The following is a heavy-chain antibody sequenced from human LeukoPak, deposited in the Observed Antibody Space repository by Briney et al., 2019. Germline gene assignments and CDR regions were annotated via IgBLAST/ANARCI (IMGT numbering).Heavy chain of an antibody. CDR3: ARDYDSIHAFDI. J-gene: IGHJ3*02. V-gene: IGHV3-30-3*01. Sequence: QPGGSLRLSCAASGFTFSSYAMHWVRHAPGKGLEWVAVISYDGGNKYFADSVKGRFTISRDNSKNTLYLQMNSLRAEDTAVYYCARDYDSIHAFDIWGQGTMVTVSS. CDR2: ISYDGGNK. CDR1: GFTFSSYA. D-gene: IGHD5-12*01.